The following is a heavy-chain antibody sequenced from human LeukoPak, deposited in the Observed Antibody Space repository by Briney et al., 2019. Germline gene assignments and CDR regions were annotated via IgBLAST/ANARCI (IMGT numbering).Heavy chain of an antibody. CDR2: IYPGDSDT. J-gene: IGHJ4*02. D-gene: IGHD5-18*01. V-gene: IGHV5-51*01. CDR3: ARRLSSVYSGWWAFDY. Sequence: GESLKISCKGSGYSFTSYWIGWVRQMPGKGLEWMGIIYPGDSDTRYSPSFQGQVTISADKSISTAYLQWSSLKASDTAMYYCARRLSSVYSGWWAFDYWGQGTLVTVSS. CDR1: GYSFTSYW.